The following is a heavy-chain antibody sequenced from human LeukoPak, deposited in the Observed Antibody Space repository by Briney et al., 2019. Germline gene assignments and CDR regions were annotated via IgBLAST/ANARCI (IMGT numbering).Heavy chain of an antibody. J-gene: IGHJ6*02. Sequence: GGSLRLSCAASGFTFSSYAMHWVRQAPGKGLEWVAVISYDGTNKYYADSVKGRFTISRDNSKNTLYLQMNSLRAEDTAVYYCARTSTPRDGYNYGMDVWGQGTTVTVSS. CDR2: ISYDGTNK. CDR3: ARTSTPRDGYNYGMDV. CDR1: GFTFSSYA. D-gene: IGHD5-24*01. V-gene: IGHV3-30-3*01.